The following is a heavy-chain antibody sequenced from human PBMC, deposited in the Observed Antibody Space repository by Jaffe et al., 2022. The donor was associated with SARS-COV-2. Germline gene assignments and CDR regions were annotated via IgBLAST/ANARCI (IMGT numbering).Heavy chain of an antibody. J-gene: IGHJ4*02. CDR1: GFNFSRHG. Sequence: QVQLVESGGGVVQPGRSLRLSCAASGFNFSRHGMHWVRQAPGKGLEWLAVIWYDGSNKYYADSVKGRFTISRDNSKSTQYLEMDGLRAEDTAVYYCARDRNGGGYFDYWGQGTLVTVCS. D-gene: IGHD1-1*01. CDR3: ARDRNGGGYFDY. CDR2: IWYDGSNK. V-gene: IGHV3-33*01.